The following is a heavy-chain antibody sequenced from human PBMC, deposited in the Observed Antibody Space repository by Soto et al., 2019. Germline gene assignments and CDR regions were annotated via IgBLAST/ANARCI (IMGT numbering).Heavy chain of an antibody. CDR3: AKTLVTMVRGKYYYRDV. J-gene: IGHJ6*03. D-gene: IGHD3-10*01. Sequence: DVQLLESGGGLVQPGGSLRLSCAASGFTFSSYAMAWVRQAPGKGLEWVSVISGGGGTTYYAESVKGRFTISRDNSKKMLNLQMDSLRAEDTAVYHCAKTLVTMVRGKYYYRDVWGKGTTVSVSS. V-gene: IGHV3-23*01. CDR1: GFTFSSYA. CDR2: ISGGGGTT.